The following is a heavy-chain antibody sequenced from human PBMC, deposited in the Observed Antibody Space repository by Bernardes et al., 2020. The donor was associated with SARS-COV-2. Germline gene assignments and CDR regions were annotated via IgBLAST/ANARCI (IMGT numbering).Heavy chain of an antibody. D-gene: IGHD6-6*01. V-gene: IGHV3-33*01. CDR3: ARAVSIAARYGMDV. J-gene: IGHJ6*02. CDR2: IWYDGSNE. CDR1: GCRFTNHA. Sequence: GGSLRLSCAASGCRFTNHAMHWVRQAPGKGLEWVAVIWYDGSNEYYGDSVKGRFTISRDNSKNTVSLQMNSLRAEDTAMYYCARAVSIAARYGMDVWGQGTTVTVSS.